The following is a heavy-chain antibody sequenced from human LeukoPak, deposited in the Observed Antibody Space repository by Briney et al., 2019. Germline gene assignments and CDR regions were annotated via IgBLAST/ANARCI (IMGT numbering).Heavy chain of an antibody. Sequence: KPSETLSLTCAVSGYSISSGYYWGWIRQPPGKGLEWIGSIYHSGTTYYNPSLKSRVTISIDTSKNQFSLKLSSVTAADTAVYCCAFARQTVAGTAYWGQGTLVTVSS. J-gene: IGHJ4*02. CDR1: GYSISSGYY. D-gene: IGHD6-19*01. V-gene: IGHV4-38-2*01. CDR3: AFARQTVAGTAY. CDR2: IYHSGTT.